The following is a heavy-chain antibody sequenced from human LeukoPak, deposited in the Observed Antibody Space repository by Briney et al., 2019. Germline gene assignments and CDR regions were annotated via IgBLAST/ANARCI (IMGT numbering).Heavy chain of an antibody. D-gene: IGHD3-22*01. CDR3: AKTNGYYSD. CDR2: ISGSGGTT. CDR1: GFTFSSYG. V-gene: IGHV3-23*01. Sequence: GGSLRLSCAASGFTFSSYGVTWVRQAPGKGLDWVSGISGSGGTTYYADSVKGRFTISRDNSKNSLSLQVSSLRAEDTAVYYCAKTNGYYSDWGQGTLVTVSS. J-gene: IGHJ4*02.